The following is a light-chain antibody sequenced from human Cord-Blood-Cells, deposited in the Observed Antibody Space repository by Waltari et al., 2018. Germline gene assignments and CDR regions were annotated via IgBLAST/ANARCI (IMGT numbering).Light chain of an antibody. J-gene: IGLJ3*02. Sequence: QSALTQPASVSGSPGQSITISCTGTSSDVGSYNLVSWYQQHPGKAPKLMIYGGSKPPSGVSNRFAGSKSGNTASLTISGLQAEDEADYYCCSYAGSSTLVFGGGTKLTVL. CDR1: SSDVGSYNL. V-gene: IGLV2-23*01. CDR2: GGS. CDR3: CSYAGSSTLV.